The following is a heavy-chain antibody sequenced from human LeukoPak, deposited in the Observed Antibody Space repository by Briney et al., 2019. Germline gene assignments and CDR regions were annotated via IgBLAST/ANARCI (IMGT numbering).Heavy chain of an antibody. CDR3: ARNNLHYYYMDV. V-gene: IGHV4-38-2*02. J-gene: IGHJ6*03. Sequence: SETLSLTCTVSGYSISSGFYWGWIRQPPGKGLEWIGSIYHTGSTYSNPSLKSRVTISVDTSKNQYSLKLSSVTAADTAVYYCARNNLHYYYMDVWGQGTMVTVSS. CDR2: IYHTGST. CDR1: GYSISSGFY.